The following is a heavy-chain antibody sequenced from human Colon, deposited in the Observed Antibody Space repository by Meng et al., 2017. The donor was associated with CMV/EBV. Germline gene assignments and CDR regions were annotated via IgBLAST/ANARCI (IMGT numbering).Heavy chain of an antibody. V-gene: IGHV3-53*01. CDR2: FSTEGNT. CDR1: GFNVTTQY. D-gene: IGHD3-3*01. CDR3: ADIFHFGV. Sequence: GGSLRLSCAASGFNVTTQYMYWVRQAPGRGLEWVSTFSTEGNTYYADFVKGRFAISRDISKNTLSLQMDSLRVDDTAIYFCADIFHFGVWGHGTTVTVSS. J-gene: IGHJ6*02.